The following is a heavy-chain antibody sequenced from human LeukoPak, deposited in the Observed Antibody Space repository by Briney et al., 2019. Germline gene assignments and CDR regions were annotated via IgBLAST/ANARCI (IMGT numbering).Heavy chain of an antibody. J-gene: IGHJ4*02. D-gene: IGHD3-9*01. CDR2: INPNSGGT. CDR1: GYTFTGYY. V-gene: IGHV1-2*02. CDR3: ARPSAGRYFEPLDY. Sequence: GASVKVSCKASGYTFTGYYMHWVRQAPGQGLEWMGWINPNSGGTNYAQKFQGRVTMTRDTSISTAYMELSRLRSDDTAVYYCARPSAGRYFEPLDYWGQGTLVTVSS.